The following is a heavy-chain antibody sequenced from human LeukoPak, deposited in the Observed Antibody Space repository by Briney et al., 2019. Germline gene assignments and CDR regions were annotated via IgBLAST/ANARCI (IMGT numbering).Heavy chain of an antibody. CDR1: GYIFTNYG. V-gene: IGHV1-18*01. D-gene: IGHD2-2*01. CDR2: ISAHNGDT. Sequence: GASVKVSCKASGYIFTNYGITWVRRAPGQGLEWMGWISAHNGDTNYAQKLQGRVTLTTDTSTSTAYMELSSLRSEDTAVYYCARDRKGSIVVVPAAIGWFDPWGQGTLVTVSS. J-gene: IGHJ5*02. CDR3: ARDRKGSIVVVPAAIGWFDP.